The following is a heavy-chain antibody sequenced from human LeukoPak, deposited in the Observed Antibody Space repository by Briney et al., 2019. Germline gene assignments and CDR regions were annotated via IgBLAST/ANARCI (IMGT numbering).Heavy chain of an antibody. CDR1: GYSISSGYY. Sequence: PSETLSLTCTVSGYSISSGYYWSWIRPPPGKGLEWIGYIYYSGSTNYKPSLKSRVTISVDTSKNQFSLKLSSVTAADTAVYYCARGLNFDWSSPFNYWGQGTLVTVSS. D-gene: IGHD3-9*01. V-gene: IGHV4-61*01. CDR2: IYYSGST. CDR3: ARGLNFDWSSPFNY. J-gene: IGHJ4*02.